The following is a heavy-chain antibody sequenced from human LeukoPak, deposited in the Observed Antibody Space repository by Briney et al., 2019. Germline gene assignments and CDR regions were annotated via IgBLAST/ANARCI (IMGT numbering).Heavy chain of an antibody. CDR2: IFTSGSA. Sequence: SETLSLTCTVSGGSITSDYWSWIRRPAGKGLEWIGRIFTSGSATYNPSLKSRVTMSLDTSKNQFFLKLSSVTAADTAAYFCSRGGANDLWGQGTLVTVSS. CDR1: GGSITSDY. CDR3: SRGGANDL. V-gene: IGHV4-4*07. D-gene: IGHD4/OR15-4a*01. J-gene: IGHJ5*02.